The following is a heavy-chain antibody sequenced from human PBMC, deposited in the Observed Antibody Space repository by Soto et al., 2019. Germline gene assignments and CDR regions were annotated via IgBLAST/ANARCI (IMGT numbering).Heavy chain of an antibody. Sequence: PGGSLRLSCAASGFTFSSYGMHWVRQAPGKGLEWVAVIWYDGSNKYYADSVKGRFTISRDNSKNTLYLQMNSLRAEDTAVYYCARDRGDYVWGSYRSDAFDIWGQGTLVTVSS. CDR3: ARDRGDYVWGSYRSDAFDI. V-gene: IGHV3-33*01. CDR2: IWYDGSNK. J-gene: IGHJ3*02. D-gene: IGHD3-16*02. CDR1: GFTFSSYG.